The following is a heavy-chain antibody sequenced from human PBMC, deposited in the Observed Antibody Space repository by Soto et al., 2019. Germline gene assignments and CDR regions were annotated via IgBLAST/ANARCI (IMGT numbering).Heavy chain of an antibody. Sequence: AGGSLRLSCAASGFTYSSYAMNWVRQAPGKGLEWVSAISGSADSTYYADSVKGRFTISRDNSKNTLYLQMNSLRAEDTAVYYCAKDRGGGFSGYDLGSFDYWGQGTLVTVSS. J-gene: IGHJ4*02. CDR3: AKDRGGGFSGYDLGSFDY. V-gene: IGHV3-23*01. CDR2: ISGSADST. D-gene: IGHD5-12*01. CDR1: GFTYSSYA.